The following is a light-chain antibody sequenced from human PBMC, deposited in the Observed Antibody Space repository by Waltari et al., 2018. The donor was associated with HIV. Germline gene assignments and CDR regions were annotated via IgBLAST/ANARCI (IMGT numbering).Light chain of an antibody. J-gene: IGKJ1*01. CDR1: QAIGTS. V-gene: IGKV1-9*01. CDR2: AAS. CDR3: QQLNSYPRT. Sequence: QLTQSPSFLSASVGDIVTITCRASQAIGTSLAWYQQKPGKAPNLLISAASTLQSGIPSRFSGDGSGTEFTLTISSLQAEDFATYYCQQLNSYPRTFGQGTKVDFK.